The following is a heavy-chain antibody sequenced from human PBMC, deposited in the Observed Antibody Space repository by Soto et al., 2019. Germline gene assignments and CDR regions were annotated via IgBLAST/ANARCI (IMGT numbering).Heavy chain of an antibody. D-gene: IGHD3-3*01. CDR1: GFRFSDYS. CDR3: ARDYNDFWSGHIDY. Sequence: GGSLRLSCAASGFRFSDYSMNWVRQAPGRGLEWVSYISSSSFTIHYADSVEGRFAISRDNAKNSLYLQMNSLRAEDTAVYYCARDYNDFWSGHIDYSGQGALVTVST. CDR2: ISSSSFTI. J-gene: IGHJ4*02. V-gene: IGHV3-48*01.